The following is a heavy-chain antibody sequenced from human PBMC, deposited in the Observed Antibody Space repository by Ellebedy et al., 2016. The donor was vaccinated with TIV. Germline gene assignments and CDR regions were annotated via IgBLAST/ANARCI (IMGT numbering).Heavy chain of an antibody. CDR1: GFTFTNYY. V-gene: IGHV1-46*01. Sequence: ASVKVSCKPSGFTFTNYYMQWVRQAPGQGLEWMGMINLSGGTPTYAQKFQGRVTITADKSTSTAYMELSSLRSEDTAVYYCARDNSGSFSLGYYYYGMDVWGQGTTVTVSS. J-gene: IGHJ6*02. CDR3: ARDNSGSFSLGYYYYGMDV. D-gene: IGHD1-26*01. CDR2: INLSGGTP.